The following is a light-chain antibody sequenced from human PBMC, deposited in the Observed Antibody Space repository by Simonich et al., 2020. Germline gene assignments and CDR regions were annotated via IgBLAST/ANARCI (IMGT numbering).Light chain of an antibody. CDR2: DAS. J-gene: IGKJ4*01. Sequence: DIQMTQSPSSLSASVGDRVTITCRASQSISSYLNWYQQKPGKAPKLLIYDASNLETGVPSRVSGSGSGTDFTFTISSLQPEDIATYYCQQSYSTPLTFGGGTKVEIK. V-gene: IGKV1-33*01. CDR1: QSISSY. CDR3: QQSYSTPLT.